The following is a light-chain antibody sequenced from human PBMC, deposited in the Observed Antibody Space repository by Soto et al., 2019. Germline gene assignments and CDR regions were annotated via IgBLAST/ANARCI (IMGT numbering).Light chain of an antibody. CDR3: QQLDSCTQT. CDR1: RGISSY. V-gene: IGKV1-9*01. Sequence: IQLTQSPSSLSASVGDRVTITCQASRGISSYLAWYQQKPGKAPKVIVYSASPLQSGVLSRFSGSGAGPDFTLTISSLQPEDSATYFCQQLDSCTQTFGQGTRLEIK. J-gene: IGKJ5*01. CDR2: SAS.